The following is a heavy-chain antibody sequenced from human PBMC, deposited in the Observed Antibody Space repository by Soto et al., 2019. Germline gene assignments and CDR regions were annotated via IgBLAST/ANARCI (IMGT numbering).Heavy chain of an antibody. V-gene: IGHV3-30*18. CDR2: ISYDGSNK. D-gene: IGHD6-13*01. CDR3: AKAWGSSWPYYCYGMDV. CDR1: GFTFSSYG. J-gene: IGHJ6*02. Sequence: QVQLVESGGGVVQPGRSLRLSCAASGFTFSSYGMHWVRQAPGKGLEWVAVISYDGSNKYYADSVKGRFTISRDNSKNKLYLQMNSLRAEDTAVYYCAKAWGSSWPYYCYGMDVWGQGTTVTVSS.